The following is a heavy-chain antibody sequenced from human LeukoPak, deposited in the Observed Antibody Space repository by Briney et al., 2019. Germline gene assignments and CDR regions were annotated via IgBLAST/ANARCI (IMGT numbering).Heavy chain of an antibody. CDR3: ARASLLWFGELPER. CDR2: IKQDGSEK. D-gene: IGHD3-10*01. J-gene: IGHJ4*02. V-gene: IGHV3-7*01. Sequence: GGSLRLSCAASGFTFSSYWMSWVRQAPGKGLEWVANIKQDGSEKYYVDSVKGRFTISRDNAKNSLYLQMNSLRAEDTAVYYCARASLLWFGELPERWGQGTLVTVSS. CDR1: GFTFSSYW.